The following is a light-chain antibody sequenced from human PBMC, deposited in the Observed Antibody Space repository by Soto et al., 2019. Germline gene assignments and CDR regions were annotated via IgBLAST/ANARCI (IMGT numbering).Light chain of an antibody. CDR3: AAWDDSLSGWV. Sequence: QSALTQPASVSGSPGQSIAISCTGTRSDVGAYNYVSWYQQHPGKAPKLMISEVTNRPSGVSDRFSGSKSGNTASLTISGLQAEDEADYYCAAWDDSLSGWVFGGGTKVTVL. V-gene: IGLV2-14*01. CDR1: RSDVGAYNY. J-gene: IGLJ3*02. CDR2: EVT.